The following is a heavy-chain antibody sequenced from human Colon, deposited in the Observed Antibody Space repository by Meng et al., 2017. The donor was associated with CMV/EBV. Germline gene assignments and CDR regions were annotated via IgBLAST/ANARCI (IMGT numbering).Heavy chain of an antibody. D-gene: IGHD5-18*01. J-gene: IGHJ4*02. V-gene: IGHV4-39*07. CDR1: GDSINSNTYN. CDR3: VRGGTAMVAHFDY. CDR2: VYYTEGT. Sequence: LQDVGPGLVKASGTLSLTGTVSGDSINSNTYNWGWIRQPPGKGLEWIGNVYYTEGTYYNPSLKSRVTISIDTSMNQFSLKLSSVTAADTAIYYCVRGGTAMVAHFDYWGQGALVTVSS.